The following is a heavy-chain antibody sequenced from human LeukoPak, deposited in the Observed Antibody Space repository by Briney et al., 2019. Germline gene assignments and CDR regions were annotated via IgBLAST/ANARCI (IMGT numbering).Heavy chain of an antibody. Sequence: SETLSLTCTVSGGSISSYYWSWIRQPPGKGLEWIGYIYYSGSTNYNPSLKSRVTISVDKSKNQFSLKLSSVTAADTAVYYCASMTTVVKTAFDIWGQGTMVTVSS. J-gene: IGHJ3*02. CDR2: IYYSGST. CDR3: ASMTTVVKTAFDI. CDR1: GGSISSYY. D-gene: IGHD4-23*01. V-gene: IGHV4-59*12.